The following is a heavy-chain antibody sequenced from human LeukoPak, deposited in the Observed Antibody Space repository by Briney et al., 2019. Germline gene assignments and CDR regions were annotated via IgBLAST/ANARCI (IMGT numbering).Heavy chain of an antibody. CDR2: INPSGSST. CDR3: ARDMGGYNSFSVY. Sequence: AASVKVSCKASGYTFTSYYMHWVLQAPGQGLERMGIINPSGSSTSYAQKFQGRVTMTRDTSTSTVYMELSSLRSEDTSVYYCARDMGGYNSFSVYWGQGTLVTVSS. D-gene: IGHD5-24*01. CDR1: GYTFTSYY. V-gene: IGHV1-46*01. J-gene: IGHJ4*02.